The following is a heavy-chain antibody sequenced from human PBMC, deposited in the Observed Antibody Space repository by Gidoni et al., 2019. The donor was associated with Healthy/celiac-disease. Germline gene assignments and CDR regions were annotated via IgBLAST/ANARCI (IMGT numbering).Heavy chain of an antibody. D-gene: IGHD6-19*01. V-gene: IGHV3-21*01. J-gene: IGHJ4*02. CDR2: ISSSSSYI. Sequence: EVQLVESGGGLVKPGGSLRLSCAASGFTFSSYSMNWVRQAPGKGLEWVSSISSSSSYIYYADSVKGRFTISRDNAKTSLYLQMNSLRAEDTAVYYCASSSSGWYDYWGQGTLVTVSS. CDR3: ASSSSGWYDY. CDR1: GFTFSSYS.